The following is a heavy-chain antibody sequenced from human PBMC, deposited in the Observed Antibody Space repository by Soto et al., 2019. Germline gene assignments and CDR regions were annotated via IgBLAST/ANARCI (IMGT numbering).Heavy chain of an antibody. V-gene: IGHV5-51*01. CDR2: NYPGDSDT. D-gene: IGHD7-27*01. CDR1: GYSFTYFW. Sequence: GESLKISCKGSGYSFTYFWIAWVRQMPGKGLEWMGINYPGDSDTRYSPSFQGQVTISVDESISTAYLQWRSLKASDTAIYYCARLTDWGSPLRYFDFWGQGTPVTVSS. J-gene: IGHJ4*02. CDR3: ARLTDWGSPLRYFDF.